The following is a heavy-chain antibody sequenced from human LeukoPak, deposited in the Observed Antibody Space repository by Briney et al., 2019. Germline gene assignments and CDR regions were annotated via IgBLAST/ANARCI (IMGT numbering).Heavy chain of an antibody. CDR1: GYTFTSYD. CDR3: ARGLVSSGWSGEGFDY. V-gene: IGHV1-8*01. Sequence: ASVKVSCKASGYTFTSYDINWVRQATGQGLEWMGWMNPNSGNTGYAQKFQGRVTMTRNTSISTAYMELSSLRSEDTAVYYCARGLVSSGWSGEGFDYWGQGTLVTVSS. D-gene: IGHD6-19*01. CDR2: MNPNSGNT. J-gene: IGHJ4*02.